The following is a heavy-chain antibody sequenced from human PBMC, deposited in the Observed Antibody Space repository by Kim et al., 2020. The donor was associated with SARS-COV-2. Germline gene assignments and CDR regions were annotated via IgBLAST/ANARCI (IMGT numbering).Heavy chain of an antibody. Sequence: DGSEKYYVDSVKGRFTISRDNAKNSLYLQMNSLRAEDTAVYYCARGSGSGWGQGALVTVSS. CDR2: DGSEK. CDR3: ARGSGSG. D-gene: IGHD3-10*01. V-gene: IGHV3-7*01. J-gene: IGHJ4*02.